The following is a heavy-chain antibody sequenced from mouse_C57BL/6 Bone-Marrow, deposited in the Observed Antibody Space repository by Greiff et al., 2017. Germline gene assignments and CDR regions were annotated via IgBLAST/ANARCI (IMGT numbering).Heavy chain of an antibody. J-gene: IGHJ2*01. V-gene: IGHV1-69*01. D-gene: IGHD1-2*01. Sequence: VQLQQPGAELVMPGASVKLSCKASGYTFTSYWMHWVKQRPGQGLEWIGEIDPSDSYTNYNQKFKGKSTLTVDKSSSTAYMQLSSLTSEDSAVYYCARGGSSDITTGDWGQGTTLTVSS. CDR1: GYTFTSYW. CDR3: ARGGSSDITTGD. CDR2: IDPSDSYT.